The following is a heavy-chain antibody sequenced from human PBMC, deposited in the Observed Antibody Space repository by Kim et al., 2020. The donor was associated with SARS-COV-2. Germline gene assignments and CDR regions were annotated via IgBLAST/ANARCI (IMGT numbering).Heavy chain of an antibody. D-gene: IGHD3-3*01. V-gene: IGHV3-11*06. Sequence: VKGRFTISRDNATNSLLLQMNSLRAEDTAVYYCAKDSGCWSGFFDYFVSWGQGTLVTVSS. J-gene: IGHJ4*02. CDR3: AKDSGCWSGFFDYFVS.